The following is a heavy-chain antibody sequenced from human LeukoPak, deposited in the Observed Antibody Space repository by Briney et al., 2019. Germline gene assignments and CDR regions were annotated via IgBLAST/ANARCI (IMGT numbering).Heavy chain of an antibody. D-gene: IGHD3-3*01. Sequence: HPGGSLRLSCAASGFTFSSYWMSWVRQAPGKGLEWVANIKQDGSEKYYVDSVKGRLTISRDNAKNSLYLQMNSLRAEDTAVYYCARVLRFLEWLLFDYWGQGTLVTVSS. V-gene: IGHV3-7*01. J-gene: IGHJ4*02. CDR3: ARVLRFLEWLLFDY. CDR1: GFTFSSYW. CDR2: IKQDGSEK.